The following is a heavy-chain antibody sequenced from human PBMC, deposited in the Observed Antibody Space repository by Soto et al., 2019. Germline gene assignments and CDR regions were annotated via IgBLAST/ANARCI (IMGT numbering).Heavy chain of an antibody. J-gene: IGHJ4*02. V-gene: IGHV3-30*09. CDR2: ISKDGNNE. CDR1: GFPCSNNG. D-gene: IGHD2-21*01. Sequence: LRLSYATSGFPCSNNGMQWVRQAPGKGLQWVSFISKDGNNEYYADSVKGRFAISRDNSKSTLCLQMNSLRPDDTAVYFCARDRRVVVSFTLWYYFDQWGQGILVTVSS. CDR3: ARDRRVVVSFTLWYYFDQ.